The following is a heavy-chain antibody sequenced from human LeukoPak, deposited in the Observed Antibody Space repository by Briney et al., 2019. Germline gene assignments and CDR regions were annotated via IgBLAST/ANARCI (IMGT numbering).Heavy chain of an antibody. CDR3: AREESSSSFFDY. CDR2: ISYDGSNK. D-gene: IGHD6-13*01. J-gene: IGHJ4*02. CDR1: GFTFNSYA. Sequence: GGSLRLSCAASGFTFNSYAMHWVRQAPGKGLEWVAVISYDGSNKYYADSVKGRFTISRDNSKNTLYLQMNSLRAEDTAVYYCAREESSSSFFDYWGQGTLVTVSS. V-gene: IGHV3-30-3*01.